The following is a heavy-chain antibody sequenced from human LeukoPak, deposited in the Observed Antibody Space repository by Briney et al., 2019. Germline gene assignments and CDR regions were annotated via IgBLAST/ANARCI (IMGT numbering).Heavy chain of an antibody. CDR2: IYTSGST. Sequence: SGTLSLTCTVSGGSISSYYWSWIRQPPGKGLEWIGYIYTSGSTNYNPSLKSRVTISVDTSKNQLSLKLSSVTAADTAVYYCARQFRPYYYDSSGYFDYWGQGTLVTVSS. CDR3: ARQFRPYYYDSSGYFDY. CDR1: GGSISSYY. V-gene: IGHV4-4*09. J-gene: IGHJ4*02. D-gene: IGHD3-22*01.